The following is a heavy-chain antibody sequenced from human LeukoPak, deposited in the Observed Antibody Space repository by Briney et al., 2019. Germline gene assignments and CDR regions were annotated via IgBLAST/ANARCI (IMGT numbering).Heavy chain of an antibody. V-gene: IGHV4-39*07. D-gene: IGHD1-26*01. CDR3: ARGSGNYQLYYYYYMDV. CDR1: GGSISSSSYY. Sequence: SETLSLTCTVSGGSISSSSYYWGWIRQPPGKGLEWIGSIYYSGSTYYNPSLKSRVTISVGTSKNQFSLKLSSVTAADTAVYYCARGSGNYQLYYYYYMDVWGKGTTVTVSS. CDR2: IYYSGST. J-gene: IGHJ6*03.